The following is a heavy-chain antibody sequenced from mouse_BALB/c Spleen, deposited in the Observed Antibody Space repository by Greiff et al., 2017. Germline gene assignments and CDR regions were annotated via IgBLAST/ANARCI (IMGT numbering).Heavy chain of an antibody. CDR3: ARDKGYGNYVFDY. CDR2: ISYDGSN. V-gene: IGHV3-6*02. J-gene: IGHJ2*01. D-gene: IGHD2-10*02. CDR1: GYSITSGYY. Sequence: EVQLVESGPGLVKPSQSLSLTCSVTGYSITSGYYWNWIRQFPGNKLEWMGYISYDGSNNYNPSLKNRISITRDTSKNQFFLKLNSVTTEDTATYYCARDKGYGNYVFDYWGQGTTLTVSS.